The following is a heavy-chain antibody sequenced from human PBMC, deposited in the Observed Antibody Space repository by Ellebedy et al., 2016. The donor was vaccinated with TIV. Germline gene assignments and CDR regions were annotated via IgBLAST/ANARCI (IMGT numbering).Heavy chain of an antibody. CDR3: AGARNGDYSFDS. CDR2: IFLRDSTT. Sequence: GESLKISXQGSGYRFSTYWIGWVRQMPAEAPAWMGIIFLRDSTTKYSPSFQGQVTISADTSINTACLQWDSLTTSDTATYYCAGARNGDYSFDSWGQGTLVAVAT. CDR1: GYRFSTYW. D-gene: IGHD2-21*02. V-gene: IGHV5-51*01. J-gene: IGHJ4*02.